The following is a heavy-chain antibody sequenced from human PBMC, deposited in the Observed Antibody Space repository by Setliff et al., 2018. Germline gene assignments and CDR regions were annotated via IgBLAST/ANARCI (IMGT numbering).Heavy chain of an antibody. CDR2: IYPGDSDT. D-gene: IGHD2-2*01. V-gene: IGHV5-51*01. Sequence: PGESLKISCKGSGYSFTSYWIAWVRQMPGKGLEWMGIIYPGDSDTRYSPSFEGQVTISADKSISTAYLQWSSLKASDTAIYYCARHPTHWAGAGRSTNCPRGDWLDPWGLGTLVTVSS. CDR1: GYSFTSYW. CDR3: ARHPTHWAGAGRSTNCPRGDWLDP. J-gene: IGHJ5*02.